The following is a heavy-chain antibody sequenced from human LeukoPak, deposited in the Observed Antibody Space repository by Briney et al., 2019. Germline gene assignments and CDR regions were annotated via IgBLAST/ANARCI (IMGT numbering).Heavy chain of an antibody. Sequence: GGSLRLSCAASGFTFSNYWMSWVRQAPGKGLEWVANIKEDGSEKYYVDSVKGRFTISRDNARSSLYLQMNSLRAEDTAVYYCASGRQLGYWGQGTLVTVSS. CDR3: ASGRQLGY. CDR2: IKEDGSEK. J-gene: IGHJ4*02. V-gene: IGHV3-7*01. D-gene: IGHD6-13*01. CDR1: GFTFSNYW.